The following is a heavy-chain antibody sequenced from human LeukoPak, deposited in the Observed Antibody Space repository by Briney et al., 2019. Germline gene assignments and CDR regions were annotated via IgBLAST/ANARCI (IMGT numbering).Heavy chain of an antibody. CDR1: GFTFSSYA. J-gene: IGHJ4*02. D-gene: IGHD3-22*01. CDR2: ISGSGGST. V-gene: IGHV3-23*01. CDR3: AKGDISLREYYDSSGYYSVDY. Sequence: GGSLRLSCAASGFTFSSYAMSWVRQAPGKGLEWVSAISGSGGSTYYADSVKGRFTISRDNSKNTLYLQMNSLRAEDTAVYYCAKGDISLREYYDSSGYYSVDYWGQGTLVTVSS.